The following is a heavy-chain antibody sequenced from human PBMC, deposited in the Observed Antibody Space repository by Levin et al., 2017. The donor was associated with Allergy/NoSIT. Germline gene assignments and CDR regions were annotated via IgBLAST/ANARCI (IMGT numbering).Heavy chain of an antibody. CDR3: AREYWSTAVAGVDD. Sequence: GGSLRLSCAASGFTLRTYAMHWFRQAPGKGLEWVAVVTYDGRNTYYADSVKGRFTISRDTFKNALYLQMNSLRAEDTAVYYCAREYWSTAVAGVDDGGQGTLVTVSS. CDR1: GFTLRTYA. V-gene: IGHV3-30*04. D-gene: IGHD6-19*01. CDR2: VTYDGRNT. J-gene: IGHJ4*02.